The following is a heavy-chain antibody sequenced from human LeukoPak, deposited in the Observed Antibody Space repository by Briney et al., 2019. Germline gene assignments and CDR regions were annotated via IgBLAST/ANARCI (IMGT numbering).Heavy chain of an antibody. Sequence: GGSLRLSCAASGFTFSSYAMSWVRQAPGKGLEWVSAIRNSGGSTYYADSVKGRFTISRDNSKNMLYLQMNSLRAEDTAVYYCANNYGDYLSRIGYWGQGTLVTVSS. V-gene: IGHV3-23*01. CDR3: ANNYGDYLSRIGY. CDR1: GFTFSSYA. J-gene: IGHJ4*02. D-gene: IGHD4-17*01. CDR2: IRNSGGST.